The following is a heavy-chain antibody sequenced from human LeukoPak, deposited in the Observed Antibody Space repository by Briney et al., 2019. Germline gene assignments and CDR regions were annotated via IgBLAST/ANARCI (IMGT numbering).Heavy chain of an antibody. D-gene: IGHD6-13*01. Sequence: GGSLRLSRAASGFTFSSYAMSWVRQAPGKGLEWVSAISGSGGSTYYADSVKGRFTISRDNSKNTLYLQMNSLRAEDTAVYYCAKWYSSSWYYYDYYGMDVWGQGTTVTVSS. CDR2: ISGSGGST. J-gene: IGHJ6*02. V-gene: IGHV3-23*01. CDR3: AKWYSSSWYYYDYYGMDV. CDR1: GFTFSSYA.